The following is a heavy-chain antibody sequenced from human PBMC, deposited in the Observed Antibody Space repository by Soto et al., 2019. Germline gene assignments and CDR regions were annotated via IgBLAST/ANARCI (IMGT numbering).Heavy chain of an antibody. CDR1: GGTFSSYA. CDR2: IIPIFGTA. V-gene: IGHV1-69*13. D-gene: IGHD6-13*01. J-gene: IGHJ3*02. Sequence: SVKVSCKASGGTFSSYAISWVRQAPGQGLEWMGGIIPIFGTANYAQKFQGRVTITADESTSTAYMELSSLRSEDTAVYYCAKENPGMARIGAFDIWGQGTMVTVSS. CDR3: AKENPGMARIGAFDI.